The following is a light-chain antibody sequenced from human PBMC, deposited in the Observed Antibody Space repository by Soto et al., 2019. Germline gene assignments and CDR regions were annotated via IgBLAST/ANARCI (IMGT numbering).Light chain of an antibody. CDR1: QSISNW. CDR2: KAT. J-gene: IGKJ2*01. Sequence: DIQMTQSPSSLSASVGDRVTISCRASQSISNWVAWYQQKPGKAPKLLIYKATNLQSGVASKFSGSGSGTEFSLTISSLQPDDFAVYYCQQYNEFQYTFGQGTRLDI. V-gene: IGKV1-5*03. CDR3: QQYNEFQYT.